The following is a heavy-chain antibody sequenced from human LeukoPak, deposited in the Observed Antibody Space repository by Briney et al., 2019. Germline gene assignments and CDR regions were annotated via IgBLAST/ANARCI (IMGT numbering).Heavy chain of an antibody. J-gene: IGHJ6*02. D-gene: IGHD3-3*01. V-gene: IGHV4-34*01. CDR2: INHSGST. CDR3: ARGHRLGFLEWFFGMDV. CDR1: GGSFSGYY. Sequence: SETLSLTCAVYGGSFSGYYWSWIRQPPGKRLEWIGEINHSGSTNYNPSLKSRVTISVDTSKNQFSLKLSSVTAADTAVYYCARGHRLGFLEWFFGMDVWGQGTTVTVSS.